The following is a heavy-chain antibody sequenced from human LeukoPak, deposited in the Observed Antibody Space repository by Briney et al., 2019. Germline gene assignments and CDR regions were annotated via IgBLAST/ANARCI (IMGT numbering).Heavy chain of an antibody. CDR3: ARVDILTGTYY. V-gene: IGHV4-59*01. CDR2: IYYSGST. CDR1: GDSISNYY. Sequence: SETLSLTCTISGDSISNYYWSWIRQPPGKGLEWIGYIYYSGSTNYNPSLKSRVTISVEASKNQFSLKLSSVTAADTAVYYCARVDILTGTYYWGPGSLVTVSS. D-gene: IGHD3-9*01. J-gene: IGHJ4*02.